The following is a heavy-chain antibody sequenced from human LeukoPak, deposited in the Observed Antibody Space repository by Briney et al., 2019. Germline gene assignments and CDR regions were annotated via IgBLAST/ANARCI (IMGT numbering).Heavy chain of an antibody. CDR3: ARVWVGATNYYFDY. V-gene: IGHV4-4*07. D-gene: IGHD1-26*01. J-gene: IGHJ4*02. CDR2: IYTSGST. Sequence: GXGLEXXGRIYTSGSTNYNPSLKSRVTMSVDTSKNQFSLKLSSVTAADTAVYYCARVWVGATNYYFDYWGQGTLVTVSS.